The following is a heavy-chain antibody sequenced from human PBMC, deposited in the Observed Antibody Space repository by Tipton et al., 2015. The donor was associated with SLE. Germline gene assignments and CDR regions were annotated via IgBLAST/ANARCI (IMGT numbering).Heavy chain of an antibody. CDR2: ISGSGVDP. V-gene: IGHV3-23*01. J-gene: IGHJ4*02. D-gene: IGHD3-3*01. CDR3: TSSIFGVVMFDY. Sequence: SLRLSCAASGFNFDNYGMSWVRRAPGKGLEWVSAISGSGVDPYYADSVKGRFTISRDNSKNTLYLQMNSLKTEDTAVYYCTSSIFGVVMFDYWGQGTLVTVSS. CDR1: GFNFDNYG.